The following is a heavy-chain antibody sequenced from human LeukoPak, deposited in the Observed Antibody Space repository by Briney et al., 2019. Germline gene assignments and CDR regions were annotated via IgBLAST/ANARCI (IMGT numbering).Heavy chain of an antibody. D-gene: IGHD6-13*01. J-gene: IGHJ5*02. CDR1: GYSFTSYW. Sequence: GESLKISCKGSGYSFTSYWIGWVRQMPGKGLEWMGIIYPGDSGTRYSPSFQGQVTISADKSISTAYLQWSSLKASDTAMYYRARQGSRIWYRERWFDPWGQGTLVTVST. V-gene: IGHV5-51*01. CDR3: ARQGSRIWYRERWFDP. CDR2: IYPGDSGT.